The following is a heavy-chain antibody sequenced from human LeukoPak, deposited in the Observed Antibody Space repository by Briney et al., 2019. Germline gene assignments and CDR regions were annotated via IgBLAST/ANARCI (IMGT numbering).Heavy chain of an antibody. CDR2: ISGSGGST. D-gene: IGHD2-2*03. J-gene: IGHJ4*02. Sequence: PGGSLRLSCAASGFTFSSYAMSWVRQAPGKGLEWVSAISGSGGSTYYADSVKGRFTISRDNSKNTLYLQMNSLRAEDTAVYYCAKGPYGYCSSTSCYFADYWGQGTLVTVSS. V-gene: IGHV3-23*01. CDR3: AKGPYGYCSSTSCYFADY. CDR1: GFTFSSYA.